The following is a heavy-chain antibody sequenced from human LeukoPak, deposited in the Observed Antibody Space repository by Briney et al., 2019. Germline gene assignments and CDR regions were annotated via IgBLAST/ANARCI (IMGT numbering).Heavy chain of an antibody. CDR3: ARGPNVLLWFGPLVRWFDP. D-gene: IGHD3-10*01. J-gene: IGHJ5*02. CDR2: INHSGST. Sequence: SETLSLTCAVYGGSFSGYYWSWIRQPPGKGLEWIGEINHSGSTNYNPSLKSRVTISVDTSKNQFSLKLSSVTAADTAVYYCARGPNVLLWFGPLVRWFDPWGQGTLVTVSS. V-gene: IGHV4-34*01. CDR1: GGSFSGYY.